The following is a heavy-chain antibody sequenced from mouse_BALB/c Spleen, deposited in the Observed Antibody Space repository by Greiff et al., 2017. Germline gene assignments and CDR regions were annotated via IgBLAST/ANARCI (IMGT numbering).Heavy chain of an antibody. CDR3: ARGVYGSAMDY. CDR1: GYTFTSYW. D-gene: IGHD1-1*02. CDR2: IAPGSGST. Sequence: DLVKPGASVKLSCKASGYTFTSYWINWIKQRPGQGLEWIGRIAPGSGSTYYNEMFKGKATLTVDTSSSTAHIQLSSLSSEDSAVYFCARGVYGSAMDYWGQGTSVTVSS. J-gene: IGHJ4*01. V-gene: IGHV1S41*01.